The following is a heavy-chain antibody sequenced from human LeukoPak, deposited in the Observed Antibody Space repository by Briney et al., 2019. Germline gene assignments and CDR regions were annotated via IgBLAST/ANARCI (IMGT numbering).Heavy chain of an antibody. V-gene: IGHV4-38-2*01. Sequence: SETLSPTCAVSGYSISSGYYWGWIRQPPGKGLEWIGSIYHSGSTYYNPSLKSRVTISVDTSKNQFSLKLSSVTAADTAVYYCARLGEDSSGWYDYWGQGTLVTVSS. D-gene: IGHD6-19*01. CDR1: GYSISSGYY. CDR2: IYHSGST. CDR3: ARLGEDSSGWYDY. J-gene: IGHJ4*02.